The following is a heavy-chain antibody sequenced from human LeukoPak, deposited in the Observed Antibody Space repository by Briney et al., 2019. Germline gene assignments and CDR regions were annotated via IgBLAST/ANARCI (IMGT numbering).Heavy chain of an antibody. CDR3: AKDGGRLRLMKYYFDY. V-gene: IGHV3-23*01. Sequence: GGSLRLSCAASGFTFSSYVMSWVRQAPGKGLEWVSAISGSGGSTYYADSVKGRFTISRDNSKNTLYLQMNSLRAEDTAVYYCAKDGGRLRLMKYYFDYWGQGTLVTVSS. D-gene: IGHD5-12*01. CDR1: GFTFSSYV. CDR2: ISGSGGST. J-gene: IGHJ4*02.